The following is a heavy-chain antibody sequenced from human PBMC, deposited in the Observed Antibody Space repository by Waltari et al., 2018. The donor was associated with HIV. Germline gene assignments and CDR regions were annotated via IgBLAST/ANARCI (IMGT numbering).Heavy chain of an antibody. D-gene: IGHD4-17*01. CDR2: INHSGST. CDR3: ASLKMTTVNNWFDP. CDR1: GGSFSGYY. V-gene: IGHV4-34*01. J-gene: IGHJ5*02. Sequence: QVQLQQWGAGLLKPSETLSLTCAVYGGSFSGYYWSWIRQPPGKGLEWIGEINHSGSTNYNPSLKSRVTISVDTSKNQFSLKLSSVTAADTAVYYCASLKMTTVNNWFDPWGQGTLVTVSS.